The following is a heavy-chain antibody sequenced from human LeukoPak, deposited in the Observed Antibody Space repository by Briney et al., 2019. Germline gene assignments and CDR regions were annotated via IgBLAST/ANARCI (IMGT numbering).Heavy chain of an antibody. CDR2: IYTSGNT. D-gene: IGHD6-19*01. CDR1: GGSISSVIYY. CDR3: AGGTAVAGTNWFDP. Sequence: SETLSVTLTVSGGSISSVIYYWSWIRQPAGKGLDWIGRIYTSGNTNHIPSLKSRVTISVDTSKNQFALKLSSVTAADTAVYYCAGGTAVAGTNWFDPWGQGTLVTVSS. J-gene: IGHJ5*02. V-gene: IGHV4-61*02.